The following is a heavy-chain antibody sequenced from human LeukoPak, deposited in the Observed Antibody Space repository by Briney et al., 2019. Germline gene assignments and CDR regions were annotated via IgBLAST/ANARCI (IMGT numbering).Heavy chain of an antibody. CDR1: GLSINSHY. CDR2: ISGSGST. CDR3: VVSPNQDFYDY. Sequence: SETLSLTCSVSGLSINSHYLNWIRQPPGKGLEWIGFISGSGSTNYNPSLMSRVTMSLETSKRQFTLKLRSVTAADTAVYYCVVSPNQDFYDYWGQGTLVTVSS. V-gene: IGHV4-4*09. J-gene: IGHJ4*02.